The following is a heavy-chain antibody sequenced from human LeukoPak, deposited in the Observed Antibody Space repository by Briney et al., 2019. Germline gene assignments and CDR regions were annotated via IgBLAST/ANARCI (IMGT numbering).Heavy chain of an antibody. Sequence: ASVKVSCKASGYTFTSYDINWVRQATGQGLEWMGWMNPNSGNTGYAQKFQGRVTMTRNTSISTAYMELSSLRSEDTAVYYCASLFCSSTSCSYNWFDPWSQGTLVTVSS. D-gene: IGHD2-2*01. V-gene: IGHV1-8*01. CDR2: MNPNSGNT. CDR3: ASLFCSSTSCSYNWFDP. CDR1: GYTFTSYD. J-gene: IGHJ5*02.